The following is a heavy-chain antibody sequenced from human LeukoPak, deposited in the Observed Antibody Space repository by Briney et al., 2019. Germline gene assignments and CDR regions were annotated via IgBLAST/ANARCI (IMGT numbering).Heavy chain of an antibody. J-gene: IGHJ4*02. CDR2: INPNSGGT. V-gene: IGHV1-2*02. D-gene: IGHD6-13*01. CDR3: ARSYSSSWYVYFDY. Sequence: ASVKVSCKASGYTFTSYYMHWVRQAPGQGLEWKGWINPNSGGTNYAQKFQGRVTMTRDTSISTAYMELSRLRSDDTAVYYCARSYSSSWYVYFDYWGQGTLVTVSS. CDR1: GYTFTSYY.